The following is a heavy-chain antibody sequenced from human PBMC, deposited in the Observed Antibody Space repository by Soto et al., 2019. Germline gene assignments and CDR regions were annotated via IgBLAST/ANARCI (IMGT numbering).Heavy chain of an antibody. CDR3: AKDREHFVLWGHFDF. J-gene: IGHJ4*02. Sequence: GGSLRLSCAASGFSFNNFAMSWVRQAPGEGLEWVSSTTNSGDKTYYAGSVKGRFTISRDNSNNTLYLQMNNLRAEDTAVYYCAKDREHFVLWGHFDFWGQGALVTVSS. CDR2: TTNSGDKT. V-gene: IGHV3-23*01. D-gene: IGHD1-26*01. CDR1: GFSFNNFA.